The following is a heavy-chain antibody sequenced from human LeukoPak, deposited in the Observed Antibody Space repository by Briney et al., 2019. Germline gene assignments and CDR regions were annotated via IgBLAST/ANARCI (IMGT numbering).Heavy chain of an antibody. V-gene: IGHV1-69*06. J-gene: IGHJ4*02. CDR3: ARADTLRSFDY. CDR1: GGTFSSYA. Sequence: GASVKLSCKASGGTFSSYAISWVRQAPGQGLEWMGRIIPIFSTANYAQKFQGRVTITADKSTSTAYMELSSLRSEDTAVYYCARADTLRSFDYWGQGTLVTVSS. D-gene: IGHD4-17*01. CDR2: IIPIFSTA.